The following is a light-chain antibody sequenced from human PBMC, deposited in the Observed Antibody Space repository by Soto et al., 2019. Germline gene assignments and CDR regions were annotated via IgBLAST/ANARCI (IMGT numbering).Light chain of an antibody. CDR1: SGHSTYA. Sequence: QPVLTQSPSVSASLGASVKLTCTLSSGHSTYAIAWHQQQPEKDPRFLMKINSDGSHSKGDGFFDRFSGSSSGAERHLTISSLQSEDEADYYCQSLGTGIQVFGGGTKLTVL. CDR2: INSDGSH. V-gene: IGLV4-69*01. J-gene: IGLJ3*02. CDR3: QSLGTGIQV.